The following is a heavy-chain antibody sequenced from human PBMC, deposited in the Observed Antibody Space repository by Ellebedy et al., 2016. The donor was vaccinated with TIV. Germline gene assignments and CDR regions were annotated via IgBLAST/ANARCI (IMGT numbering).Heavy chain of an antibody. V-gene: IGHV1-2*02. Sequence: AASVKVSCKASGYTFTDYRLDWVRQAPGLGLEWMGWISPNGGGTHYAQKFQGRVSMTGDTSISTAYLELSRLTSDDTAVYYFARDYWGSYEYWGQGTLVTVSS. CDR3: ARDYWGSYEY. CDR2: ISPNGGGT. D-gene: IGHD1-26*01. CDR1: GYTFTDYR. J-gene: IGHJ4*02.